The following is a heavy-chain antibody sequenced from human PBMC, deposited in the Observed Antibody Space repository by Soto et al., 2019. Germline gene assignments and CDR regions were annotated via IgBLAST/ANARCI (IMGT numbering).Heavy chain of an antibody. CDR3: VGESFWCLDD. V-gene: IGHV3-72*01. Sequence: GGSLRLSIEAPGFTLTDHHITWVRRPPGKGLEWLGRSRKKSNSFTTEYAASVKGRFTISGDYSEDTVFLQMDTLETDDTAVYYCVGESFWCLDDRAQGTQVGVSS. J-gene: IGHJ4*02. CDR1: GFTLTDHH. CDR2: SRKKSNSFTT. D-gene: IGHD3-16*01.